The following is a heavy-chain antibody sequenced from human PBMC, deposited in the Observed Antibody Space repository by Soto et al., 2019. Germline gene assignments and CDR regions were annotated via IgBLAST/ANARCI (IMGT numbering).Heavy chain of an antibody. D-gene: IGHD2-15*01. CDR2: ISYDGSNK. CDR1: GFTFSSYG. V-gene: IGHV3-30*18. CDR3: ANGNPYCSGGSCYFFDY. J-gene: IGHJ4*02. Sequence: QPGGSLRLSCAASGFTFSSYGMHWVRQAPGKGLEWVAVISYDGSNKYYADSVKGRFTISRDNSKNTLYLQMNSLRAEDTAVYYCANGNPYCSGGSCYFFDYWGQGTLVTVSS.